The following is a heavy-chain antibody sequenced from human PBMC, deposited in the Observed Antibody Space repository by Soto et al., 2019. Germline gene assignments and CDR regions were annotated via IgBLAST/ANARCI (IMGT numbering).Heavy chain of an antibody. V-gene: IGHV3-15*01. J-gene: IGHJ4*02. CDR3: TTRLYYYDSSGYYYPGDY. Sequence: EVQLLESGGGLVQPGGSLRLSCAASGFTFSSYAMSWVRQAPGKGLEWVGRIKSKTDGGTTDYAAPVKGRFTISRDDSKNTLYLQMNSLKTEDTAVYYCTTRLYYYDSSGYYYPGDYWGQGTLVTVSS. D-gene: IGHD3-22*01. CDR2: IKSKTDGGTT. CDR1: GFTFSSYA.